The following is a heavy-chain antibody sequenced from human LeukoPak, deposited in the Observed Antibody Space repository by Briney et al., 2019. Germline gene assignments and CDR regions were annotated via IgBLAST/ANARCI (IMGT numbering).Heavy chain of an antibody. Sequence: GGSLRLSCAASGFTVSNTYMTWVRQAPGKGLEWVANIKQDGSKKSYVDSVKGRFTISRDNAKNSLYLQMNSLRAEDTAIYYCTRVGYIDEGIDYWGQGTLVTVSS. CDR3: TRVGYIDEGIDY. CDR2: IKQDGSKK. J-gene: IGHJ4*02. CDR1: GFTVSNTY. V-gene: IGHV3-7*04. D-gene: IGHD5-24*01.